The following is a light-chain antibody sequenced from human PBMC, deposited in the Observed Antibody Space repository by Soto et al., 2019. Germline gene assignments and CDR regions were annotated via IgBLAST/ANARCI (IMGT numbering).Light chain of an antibody. CDR2: DNT. J-gene: IGLJ1*01. CDR1: SSNIGAGYD. Sequence: QLVLTQPPSVSGAPGQRGTISCTGSSSNIGAGYDVHWYQQLPGAAPKLLIYDNTNRPSGVPDRFSGSKSGTSASLAITGLQSEDEADYYCQSYDNSLSGYVFGTGTKITVL. CDR3: QSYDNSLSGYV. V-gene: IGLV1-40*01.